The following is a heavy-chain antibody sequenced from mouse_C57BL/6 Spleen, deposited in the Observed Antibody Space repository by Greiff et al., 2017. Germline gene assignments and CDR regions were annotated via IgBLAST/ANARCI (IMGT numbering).Heavy chain of an antibody. Sequence: DVMLVESGGGLVKPGGSLKLSCAASGFTFSSYAMSWVRQTPEKRLEWVATISDGGSYTYYPDNVKGRFTISRDNAKNNLYLQMSHLKSEDTAMYYCARDRGNYVWYFDYWGQGTTLTVSS. CDR3: ARDRGNYVWYFDY. D-gene: IGHD2-1*01. V-gene: IGHV5-4*01. J-gene: IGHJ2*01. CDR1: GFTFSSYA. CDR2: ISDGGSYT.